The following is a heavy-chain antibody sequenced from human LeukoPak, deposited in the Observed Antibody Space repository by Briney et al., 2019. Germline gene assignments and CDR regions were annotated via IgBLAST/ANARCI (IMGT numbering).Heavy chain of an antibody. Sequence: SGPTLVNPTQTLTLTCTFSGFSLSTSGMRVSWIRQPAGKALEWLARIDWDDDKFYSTSLKTRLTISKDTSKNQVVLTMTNMDPVDTAFFYHAEGGIRDSYAFDIWGQGTMVTVS. CDR3: AEGGIRDSYAFDI. CDR2: IDWDDDK. V-gene: IGHV2-70*04. CDR1: GFSLSTSGMR. J-gene: IGHJ3*02. D-gene: IGHD3-9*01.